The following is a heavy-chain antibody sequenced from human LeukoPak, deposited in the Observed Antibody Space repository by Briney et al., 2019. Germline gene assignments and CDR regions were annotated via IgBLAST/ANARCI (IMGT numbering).Heavy chain of an antibody. Sequence: ASVKVSCKASGYTFTSYYMHWVRQAPGQGLEWMGLINPTGGSTGYAQKFQGRVTMTRDMSTSTDYMELNSLRAEDTAVYYCARDHDRYCSGGSCSEFDYWGQGTLVTVSS. J-gene: IGHJ4*02. CDR3: ARDHDRYCSGGSCSEFDY. V-gene: IGHV1-46*01. CDR2: INPTGGST. CDR1: GYTFTSYY. D-gene: IGHD2-15*01.